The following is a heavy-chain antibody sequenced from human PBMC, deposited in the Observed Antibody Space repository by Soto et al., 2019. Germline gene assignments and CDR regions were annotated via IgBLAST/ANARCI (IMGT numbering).Heavy chain of an antibody. V-gene: IGHV3-23*01. J-gene: IGHJ3*02. CDR2: ISGSGGST. CDR1: GFTFSSYA. Sequence: GGSLRLSCAASGFTFSSYAMSWVRQAPGKGREWVSAISGSGGSTYYADSVKGRFTISRDNTKKTLYLQMNSLRAEDTAVYYSAKDRSGSGSLDAFDIWGQGTMVTVSS. CDR3: AKDRSGSGSLDAFDI. D-gene: IGHD3-22*01.